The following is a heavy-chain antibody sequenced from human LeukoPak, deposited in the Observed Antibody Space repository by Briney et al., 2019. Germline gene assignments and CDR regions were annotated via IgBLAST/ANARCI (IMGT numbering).Heavy chain of an antibody. CDR3: ARVLDYYDSSGYYQSYYFDY. D-gene: IGHD3-22*01. V-gene: IGHV6-1*01. CDR2: TYYRSKWYN. J-gene: IGHJ4*02. CDR1: GDSVSSNSAA. Sequence: SQTLSLTCAISGDSVSSNSAAWNWLRQSPARGLEWLGSTYYRSKWYNDCAVSVKSRITINPDTSKNQFSLQLNSVTPEDTAVYYCARVLDYYDSSGYYQSYYFDYWGQGTLVTVSS.